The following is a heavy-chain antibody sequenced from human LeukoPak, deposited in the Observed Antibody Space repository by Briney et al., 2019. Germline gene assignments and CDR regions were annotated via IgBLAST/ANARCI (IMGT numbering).Heavy chain of an antibody. CDR1: GYTFTSYY. V-gene: IGHV1-46*01. Sequence: GASVKVSCKASGYTFTSYYMHWVRQAPGQGLEWMGIINPSGGGTSYAQKFQGRVTMTRDTSTSTVYMELSSLRSEDTAVYYCARAGGYDFWSGYTNWFDPWGQGTLVTVSS. J-gene: IGHJ5*02. CDR3: ARAGGYDFWSGYTNWFDP. D-gene: IGHD3-3*01. CDR2: INPSGGGT.